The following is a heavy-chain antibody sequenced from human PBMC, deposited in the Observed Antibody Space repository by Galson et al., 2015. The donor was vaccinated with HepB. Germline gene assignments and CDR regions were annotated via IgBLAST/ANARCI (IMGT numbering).Heavy chain of an antibody. J-gene: IGHJ4*02. CDR3: ATNPMRGSGWYPH. D-gene: IGHD6-19*01. V-gene: IGHV5-10-1*01. CDR2: IDPSDSYT. Sequence: QSGAEVKKPGESLRISCKGSGYNFTSYWITWVRQMPGKGLEWMGRIDPSDSYTNYSPSFQGHVTISADKSISTAYLQCGSLKASDTAIYYCATNPMRGSGWYPHWGQGTLVTVSS. CDR1: GYNFTSYW.